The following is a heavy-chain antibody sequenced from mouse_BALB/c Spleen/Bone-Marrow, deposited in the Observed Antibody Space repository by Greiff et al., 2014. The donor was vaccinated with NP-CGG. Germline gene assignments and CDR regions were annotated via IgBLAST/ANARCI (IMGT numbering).Heavy chain of an antibody. D-gene: IGHD2-3*01. Sequence: QVQLKESGPGLVAPSQSLSITCTVSGFSLTSYGVHWVHQPPGKGLEWLGVIWAGGSTNYNSALMSRLSISKDNSESQVFLKMNSLQTDDTAMYYCARVYLWYFDVWGAGTTVTVSS. CDR1: GFSLTSYG. J-gene: IGHJ1*01. CDR3: ARVYLWYFDV. CDR2: IWAGGST. V-gene: IGHV2-9*02.